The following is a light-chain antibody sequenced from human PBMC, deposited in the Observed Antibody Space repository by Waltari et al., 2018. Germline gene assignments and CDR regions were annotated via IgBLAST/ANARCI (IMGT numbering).Light chain of an antibody. V-gene: IGLV2-14*01. Sequence: QSGLTQPASVSGSPGQSITISCTGTSNDVGTYTYVSWYQHHPDRAPLLLIYEVYNRPSGISTRFSGSKSGHPASLTISGLLAEDEAGYYCSSYTESGARVFGGGTKVTV. CDR1: SNDVGTYTY. CDR3: SSYTESGARV. CDR2: EVY. J-gene: IGLJ2*01.